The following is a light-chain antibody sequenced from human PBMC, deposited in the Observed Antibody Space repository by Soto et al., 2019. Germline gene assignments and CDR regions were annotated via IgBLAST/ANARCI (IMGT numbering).Light chain of an antibody. CDR1: SSDVGGYNY. CDR2: DVS. V-gene: IGLV2-14*01. CDR3: SSYTSSNTYV. Sequence: QSALTQPDSVSGSPLQSITISCTGTSSDVGGYNYVSWYQQHPGKAPKLMIYDVSNRPSGVSNRFSGSKSGNTASLTISGLQAEDEADYYCSSYTSSNTYVVGTGTKVTVL. J-gene: IGLJ1*01.